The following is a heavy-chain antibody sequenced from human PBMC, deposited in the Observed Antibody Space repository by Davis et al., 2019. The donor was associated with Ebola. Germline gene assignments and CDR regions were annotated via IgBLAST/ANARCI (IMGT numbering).Heavy chain of an antibody. CDR2: ISAYNGNT. D-gene: IGHD6-13*01. Sequence: AASVKVSCKASGGTFSSYAISWVRQAPGQGLEWMGWISAYNGNTNYAQKLQGRVTMTTDTSTSTAYMELRSLRSDDTAVYYCARDRGMIAAAGTVDYWGQGTLVTVSS. CDR1: GGTFSSYA. CDR3: ARDRGMIAAAGTVDY. V-gene: IGHV1-18*01. J-gene: IGHJ4*02.